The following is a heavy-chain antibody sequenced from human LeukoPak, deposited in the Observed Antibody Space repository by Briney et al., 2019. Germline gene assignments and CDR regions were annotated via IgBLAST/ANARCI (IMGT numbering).Heavy chain of an antibody. CDR3: AREWFGFDY. Sequence: GGSLRLSCAASGFTFSSYAMRWVRQAPGKGLEWVAVISYDGSNKYYADSVKGRFTISRDNSKNTLYLQMNGLRAEDTAVYYCAREWFGFDYWGQGTLVTVSS. D-gene: IGHD3-10*01. CDR2: ISYDGSNK. J-gene: IGHJ4*02. V-gene: IGHV3-30-3*01. CDR1: GFTFSSYA.